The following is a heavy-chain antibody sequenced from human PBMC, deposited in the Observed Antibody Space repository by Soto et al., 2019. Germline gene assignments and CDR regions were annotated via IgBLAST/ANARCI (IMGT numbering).Heavy chain of an antibody. CDR2: IWYDGSNK. CDR1: GFTFSSYG. V-gene: IGHV3-33*01. Sequence: QVQLVESGGGVVQPGRSLRLSCAASGFTFSSYGMHWVRQAPGKGLEWVAVIWYDGSNKYYADSVKGRFTISRDNSKNTLYLQMNRLRAEDTAVYYCAGTPRDDAFDIWGQGTMVTVSS. CDR3: AGTPRDDAFDI. J-gene: IGHJ3*02.